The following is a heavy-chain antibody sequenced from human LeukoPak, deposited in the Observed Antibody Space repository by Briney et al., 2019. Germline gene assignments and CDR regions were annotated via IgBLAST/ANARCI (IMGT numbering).Heavy chain of an antibody. CDR2: INHSGST. J-gene: IGHJ3*02. V-gene: IGHV4-34*01. D-gene: IGHD3-9*01. CDR3: ARDAILRYFDLIPRGAFDI. Sequence: MASETLSLTCAVYGGSFSGYYWSWIRQPPGKGLEWIGEINHSGSTNYNPSLKSRVTISVDTSKNQFSLKLSSVTAADTAVYYCARDAILRYFDLIPRGAFDIWGQGTMVTVSS. CDR1: GGSFSGYY.